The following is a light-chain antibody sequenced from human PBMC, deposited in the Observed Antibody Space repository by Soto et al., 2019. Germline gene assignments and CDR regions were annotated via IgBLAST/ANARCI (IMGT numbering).Light chain of an antibody. V-gene: IGKV1-33*01. Sequence: DIQMTHSPWSLSASVGDRVTITFRASQSISSDLNWYQQKPGKAPKLLIYDASNLETGVPSRFSGSESGTDFTFTISSLQPEDIATYYCQQHNNLPLTFGGGTKVDIK. CDR1: QSISSD. CDR2: DAS. CDR3: QQHNNLPLT. J-gene: IGKJ4*01.